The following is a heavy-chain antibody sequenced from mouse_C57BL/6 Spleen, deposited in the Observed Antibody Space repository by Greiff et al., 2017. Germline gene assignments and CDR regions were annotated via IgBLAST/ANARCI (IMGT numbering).Heavy chain of an antibody. CDR2: LNPNNGGT. CDR3: ARPYYDYDRVFYYAMDY. V-gene: IGHV1-26*01. Sequence: EVQLQQSGPELVKPGASVKISCKASGYTFTDYYMNWVKQSHGKSLEWIGDLNPNNGGTSYNQKFKGKATLTVDKSSSTAYMELRSLTSEDSAVYYCARPYYDYDRVFYYAMDYWGQGTSVTVSS. J-gene: IGHJ4*01. D-gene: IGHD2-4*01. CDR1: GYTFTDYY.